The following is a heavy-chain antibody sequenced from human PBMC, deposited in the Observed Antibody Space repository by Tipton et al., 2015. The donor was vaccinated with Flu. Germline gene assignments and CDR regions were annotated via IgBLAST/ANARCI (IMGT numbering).Heavy chain of an antibody. CDR3: ARHMSGGTRRGYDY. Sequence: TLSLTCTVSGDSIISTTYYWAWIRQPPGKGLEWIGYIYYSGSTNYNPSLKSRVTISVDTSKNQFSLNLTSVTAADTAVYYCARHMSGGTRRGYDYGGQGPRVSVST. D-gene: IGHD2-15*01. CDR1: GDSIISTTYY. CDR2: IYYSGST. J-gene: IGHJ4*02. V-gene: IGHV4-61*05.